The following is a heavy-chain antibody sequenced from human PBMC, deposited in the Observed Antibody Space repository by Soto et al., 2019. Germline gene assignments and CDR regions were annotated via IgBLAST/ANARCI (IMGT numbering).Heavy chain of an antibody. Sequence: GGSLRLSCAASGFTFSTYAMSWVRQAPGKGLEWVSAISGNGGSTYYADPVKGRFTISRDNSKNTLFLQMNSLRAEDTALYYCAKTKSSGYYGPTARRPDYWGQGTLVTGSS. CDR1: GFTFSTYA. J-gene: IGHJ4*02. D-gene: IGHD3-22*01. CDR3: AKTKSSGYYGPTARRPDY. V-gene: IGHV3-23*01. CDR2: ISGNGGST.